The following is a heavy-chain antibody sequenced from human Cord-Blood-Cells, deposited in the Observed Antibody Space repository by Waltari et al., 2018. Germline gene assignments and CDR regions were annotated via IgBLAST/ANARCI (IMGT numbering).Heavy chain of an antibody. CDR2: ISYDGSNK. CDR3: ASTPYDSSGYYYY. D-gene: IGHD3-22*01. Sequence: VRQAPGKGLEWVAVISYDGSNKYYADSVKGRFTISRDNSKNTLYLQMNSLRAEDTAVYYCASTPYDSSGYYYYWGQGTLVTVSS. V-gene: IGHV3-30-3*01. J-gene: IGHJ4*02.